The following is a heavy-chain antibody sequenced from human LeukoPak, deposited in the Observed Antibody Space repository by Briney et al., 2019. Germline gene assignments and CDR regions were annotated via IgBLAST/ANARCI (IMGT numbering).Heavy chain of an antibody. V-gene: IGHV4-4*07. CDR3: ARGTIVVVPAAALLLDYYYYYYMDV. D-gene: IGHD2-2*01. CDR1: GGSISSYY. CDR2: IYTSGST. Sequence: PSETLSLTCTVSGGSISSYYWSWIRQPAGKGLEWIGRIYTSGSTNYNPSLKSRVTMSVDTSKNQFSLKPSSVTAADTAVYYCARGTIVVVPAAALLLDYYYYYYMDVWGKGTTVTVSS. J-gene: IGHJ6*03.